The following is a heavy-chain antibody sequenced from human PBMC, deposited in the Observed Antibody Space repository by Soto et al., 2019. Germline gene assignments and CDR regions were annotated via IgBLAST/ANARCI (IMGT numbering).Heavy chain of an antibody. CDR3: VRYCSTTKCPFDY. D-gene: IGHD2-2*01. V-gene: IGHV4-30-4*01. Sequence: SETLSLTCTVSGGSISSGGSYWGWIRQPLGKGLEWIGYIYYSGNTILNASLRSRVTLSVDTSKNQFSLNLSSVTAADTAVYYCVRYCSTTKCPFDYWGQGALVTVSS. CDR2: IYYSGNT. CDR1: GGSISSGGSY. J-gene: IGHJ4*02.